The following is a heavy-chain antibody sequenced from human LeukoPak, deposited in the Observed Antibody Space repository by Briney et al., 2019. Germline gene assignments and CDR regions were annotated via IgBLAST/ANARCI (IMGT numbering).Heavy chain of an antibody. CDR1: GGSISSSSYY. CDR3: ARVGAFEQLERVDAFDI. CDR2: IYYSGST. V-gene: IGHV4-39*07. D-gene: IGHD1-1*01. Sequence: SETLSLTCTVSGGSISSSSYYWGWIRQPPGKGLEWIGSIYYSGSTYYNPSLKSRVTISVDTSKNQFSLKLSSVTAADTAVYYCARVGAFEQLERVDAFDIWGQGTMVTVSS. J-gene: IGHJ3*02.